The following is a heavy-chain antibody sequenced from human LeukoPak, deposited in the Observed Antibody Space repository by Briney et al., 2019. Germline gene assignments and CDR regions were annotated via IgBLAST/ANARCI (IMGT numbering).Heavy chain of an antibody. CDR2: IYPGDSDT. CDR3: ARGGWQDYYGMDV. V-gene: IGHV5-51*01. J-gene: IGHJ6*02. CDR1: GYSFDSHW. Sequence: GESLKISCEGSGYSFDSHWIGWVRQMPGKGLECMGIIYPGDSDTRYSPSFQGQATISADKSISAAYLQWSSLKASDTAMYYCARGGWQDYYGMDVWGQGTTVTVSS. D-gene: IGHD1-26*01.